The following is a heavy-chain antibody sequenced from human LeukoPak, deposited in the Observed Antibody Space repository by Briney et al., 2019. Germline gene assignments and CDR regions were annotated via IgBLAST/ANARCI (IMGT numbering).Heavy chain of an antibody. D-gene: IGHD1-26*01. J-gene: IGHJ4*02. CDR2: ISSRSTTI. CDR3: AREPITTTSQEFDY. CDR1: GFTFSGYS. Sequence: GGSLRLSCAASGFTFSGYSMNWVRQAPGKGLEWVSYISSRSTTIHYTDSVKGRFTISRDNAKDSLYLQMNSLRAEDTAVYYCAREPITTTSQEFDYWGQGTLVTVSS. V-gene: IGHV3-48*04.